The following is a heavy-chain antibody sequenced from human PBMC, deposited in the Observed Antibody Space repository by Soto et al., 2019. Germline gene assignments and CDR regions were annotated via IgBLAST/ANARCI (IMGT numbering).Heavy chain of an antibody. CDR1: GFSLNTGGVG. CDR3: ARRLARFGGAWTTPYFDY. J-gene: IGHJ4*02. CDR2: IYWDDDK. V-gene: IGHV2-5*02. Sequence: QITLKESGPTLVKPTQTLTLSCAFSGFSLNTGGVGVGWIRQPPGKTLELLAVIYWDDDKSWSPTLRDRLTIARDTSENQVVLTMTNVDPVDSSTYYCARRLARFGGAWTTPYFDYWGQGTLVTVSS. D-gene: IGHD3-16*01.